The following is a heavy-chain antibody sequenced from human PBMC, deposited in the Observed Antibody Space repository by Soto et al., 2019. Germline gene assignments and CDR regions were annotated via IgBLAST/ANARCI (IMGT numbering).Heavy chain of an antibody. Sequence: PSETLSLTCAVSGGSISSGGYSWSWIRQPPGKGLEWIGYIYHSGSTYYNPSLKSRVTISVDRSKNQFSLKLSSVTAADTAVYYCASASGDLVYYYGMDVWGQGTTVTVPS. V-gene: IGHV4-30-2*01. D-gene: IGHD7-27*01. CDR3: ASASGDLVYYYGMDV. CDR2: IYHSGST. CDR1: GGSISSGGYS. J-gene: IGHJ6*02.